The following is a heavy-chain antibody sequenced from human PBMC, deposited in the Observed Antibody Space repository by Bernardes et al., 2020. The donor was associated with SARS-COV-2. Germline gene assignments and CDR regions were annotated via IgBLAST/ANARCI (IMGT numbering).Heavy chain of an antibody. CDR3: ARGRDLSDWFDP. J-gene: IGHJ5*02. CDR1: GSSISSGQGSYY. Sequence: SETLSLTCTVSGSSISSGQGSYYWGWIRQPPGKGLESIGIILYGGATHYSPSLKSRVTISVDSSKNQFSLRMTSVTAADTAIYYCARGRDLSDWFDPWGQGILVTVSS. CDR2: ILYGGAT. V-gene: IGHV4-39*01.